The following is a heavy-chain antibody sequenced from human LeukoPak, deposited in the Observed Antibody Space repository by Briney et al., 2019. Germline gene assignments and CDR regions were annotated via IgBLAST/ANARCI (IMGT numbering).Heavy chain of an antibody. J-gene: IGHJ3*02. CDR2: INPNSGGT. D-gene: IGHD3-3*01. CDR3: ASWGRITIFGVAEDAFDI. Sequence: ASVKVSCKASGYTFTGYYMHWVRQAPGQGLEWMGWINPNSGGTNYAQKLQGRVTMTTDTSTSTAYMELRSLRSDDTAVYYCASWGRITIFGVAEDAFDIWGQGTMVTVSS. CDR1: GYTFTGYY. V-gene: IGHV1-2*02.